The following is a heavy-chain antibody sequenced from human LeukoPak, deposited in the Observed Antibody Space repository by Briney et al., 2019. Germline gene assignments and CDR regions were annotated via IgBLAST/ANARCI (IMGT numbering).Heavy chain of an antibody. CDR3: AKDLWNYLGGYYYYGMDV. V-gene: IGHV3-30*02. D-gene: IGHD1-7*01. CDR1: RFTFGSYG. J-gene: IGHJ6*02. CDR2: IRYDGSNK. Sequence: PGGSLRLSCAASRFTFGSYGMHWVRQAPGKGLEWVAFIRYDGSNKYYADSVKGRFTISRDNSKNTLYLQMNSLRAEDTAVYYCAKDLWNYLGGYYYYGMDVWGQGTTVTVSS.